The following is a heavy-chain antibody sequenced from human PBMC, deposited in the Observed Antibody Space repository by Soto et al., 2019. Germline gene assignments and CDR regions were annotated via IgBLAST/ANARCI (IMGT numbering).Heavy chain of an antibody. CDR3: AKVMVRGVIYYYCYGMDV. Sequence: QVQLVESGGGGVQPGRSLRLSCAASGFTFSSYGMHWVRQAPGKGLEWVAVISYDGSNKYYADSVKGRFTISRDNSNNTLYLQMNSLRAEDTAVYYGAKVMVRGVIYYYCYGMDVWGQGTTVTVSS. D-gene: IGHD3-10*01. CDR1: GFTFSSYG. CDR2: ISYDGSNK. J-gene: IGHJ6*02. V-gene: IGHV3-30*18.